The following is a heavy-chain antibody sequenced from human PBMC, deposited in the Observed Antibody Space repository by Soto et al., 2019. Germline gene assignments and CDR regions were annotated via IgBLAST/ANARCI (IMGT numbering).Heavy chain of an antibody. V-gene: IGHV4-34*01. CDR1: GGSFSGYY. Sequence: SETLSLTCAVYGGSFSGYYWSWIRQPPGKGLEWIGEINHSGSTNYNPSLKSRVTISLDTSKNQFSLKLSSVTAADTAVYYCARRRDFWSGYFAFDSWGQGILVTVSS. CDR3: ARRRDFWSGYFAFDS. CDR2: INHSGST. D-gene: IGHD3-3*01. J-gene: IGHJ4*02.